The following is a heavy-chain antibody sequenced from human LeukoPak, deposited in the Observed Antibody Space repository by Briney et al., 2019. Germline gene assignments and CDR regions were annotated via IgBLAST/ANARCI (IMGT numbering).Heavy chain of an antibody. J-gene: IGHJ4*02. V-gene: IGHV3-11*01. D-gene: IGHD4-17*01. CDR1: GFTFSDYH. Sequence: GGSLRLSCAASGFTFSDYHMSWIRQAPGKRLEWISYISSSGSTIYYADSVKGRFTISRDNGKNSLYLQMNSLRAEGTAVYYCARGGDTVTTLFDYWGQGALVTVSS. CDR2: ISSSGSTI. CDR3: ARGGDTVTTLFDY.